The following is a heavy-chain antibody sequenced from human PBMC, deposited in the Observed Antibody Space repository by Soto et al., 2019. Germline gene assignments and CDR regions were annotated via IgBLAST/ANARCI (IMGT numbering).Heavy chain of an antibody. Sequence: QVQLVQSGGEVRKPGASVKVSCKTSGYTFSSYDIGWVRQATGQGLEWMGWMNPNSLNTGYARKFQGRVTMTRDHSIKTAYMELSSLTSEDTAVYYCTRARRYLLFSDYWGQGTLVTVSS. D-gene: IGHD2-21*02. CDR2: MNPNSLNT. CDR1: GYTFSSYD. V-gene: IGHV1-8*01. J-gene: IGHJ4*02. CDR3: TRARRYLLFSDY.